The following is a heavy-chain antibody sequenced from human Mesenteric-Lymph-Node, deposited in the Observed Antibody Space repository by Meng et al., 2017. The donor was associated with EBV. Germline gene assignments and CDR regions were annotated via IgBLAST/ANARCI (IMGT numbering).Heavy chain of an antibody. CDR2: TYYRSKWYN. V-gene: IGHV6-1*01. CDR3: ARDGESSRGWYYTLEY. J-gene: IGHJ4*02. Sequence: QVQLQQSGPGLVKPSQTLSLTCVIPGDSVSSSSAAWTWIRQSPSRGLEWLGRTYYRSKWYNDYAVFVKSRITINPDTSKNQFSLQLDSVTPEDTAVYYCARDGESSRGWYYTLEYSGPGTLGTVSS. D-gene: IGHD6-13*01. CDR1: GDSVSSSSAA.